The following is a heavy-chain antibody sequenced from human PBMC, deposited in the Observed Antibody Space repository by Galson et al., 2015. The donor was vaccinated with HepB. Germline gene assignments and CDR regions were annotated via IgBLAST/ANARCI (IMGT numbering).Heavy chain of an antibody. Sequence: SLRLSCAASGFPFSNYAMHWVRQTPGKGLEWMTVILHDAHNRYYADSVEGRFTVSRDNSKNTVYLQMNSLRPEGTAMYYCARRAGASGGFSFDYWGQGSLVTVSS. D-gene: IGHD3-10*01. CDR1: GFPFSNYA. CDR3: ARRAGASGGFSFDY. CDR2: ILHDAHNR. J-gene: IGHJ4*02. V-gene: IGHV3-30*04.